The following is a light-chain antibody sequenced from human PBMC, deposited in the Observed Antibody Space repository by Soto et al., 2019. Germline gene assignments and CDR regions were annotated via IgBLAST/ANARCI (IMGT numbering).Light chain of an antibody. V-gene: IGKV3-20*01. CDR3: QQYGSSPPSST. CDR1: Y. Sequence: EIVLTQSPGTLSLSPGERATLSCSGYLAWYQQKPGQAPRLLIYGASNRATDIPDRFSGRGSGTDFTLTISRLEPEDFAVYYCQQYGSSPPSSTFGQGTRLEIK. CDR2: GAS. J-gene: IGKJ5*01.